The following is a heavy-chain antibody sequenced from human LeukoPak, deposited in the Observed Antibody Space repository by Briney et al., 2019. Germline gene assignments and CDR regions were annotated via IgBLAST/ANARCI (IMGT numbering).Heavy chain of an antibody. V-gene: IGHV4-4*07. J-gene: IGHJ4*02. Sequence: SQTLSLTCTVSGGSISSYYWSWIRQPAGKGLEWIGRIYTSGSTNYNPSLKSRVTMSVDTSKNQFSLKLSSVTAADTAVYYCARDNHSSGWYNYFDYWGQGTLVTVSS. D-gene: IGHD6-19*01. CDR3: ARDNHSSGWYNYFDY. CDR2: IYTSGST. CDR1: GGSISSYY.